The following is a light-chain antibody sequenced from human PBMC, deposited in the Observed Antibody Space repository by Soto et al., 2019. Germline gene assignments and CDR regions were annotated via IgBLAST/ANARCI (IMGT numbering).Light chain of an antibody. CDR3: SSYAGSSNV. V-gene: IGLV2-8*01. CDR1: SRDAGGYTY. CDR2: EVN. Sequence: QSVLTQPASVSGSPGQSITISCTGISRDAGGYTYVSWYQQHPGKAPKLMIYEVNNRPSGVPDRFSGSKSGNTASLTVSGLQAEDEADYYCSSYAGSSNVFGTGTKVTVL. J-gene: IGLJ1*01.